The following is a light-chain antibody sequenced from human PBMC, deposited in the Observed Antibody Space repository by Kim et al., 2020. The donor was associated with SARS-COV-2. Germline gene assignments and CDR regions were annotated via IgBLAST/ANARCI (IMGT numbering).Light chain of an antibody. V-gene: IGLV2-11*01. Sequence: GQAVTISGTGTSRDGGGYNYVSWYQQQPGKAPKLMIYDVSKRPSGVPDRFSGSKSGNTASLTISGLQAEDEADYYCCSYAGSYTYVFGTGTKVTVL. CDR1: SRDGGGYNY. J-gene: IGLJ1*01. CDR2: DVS. CDR3: CSYAGSYTYV.